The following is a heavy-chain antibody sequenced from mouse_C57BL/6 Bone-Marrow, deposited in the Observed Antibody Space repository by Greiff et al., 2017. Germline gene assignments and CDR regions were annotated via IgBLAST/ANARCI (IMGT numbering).Heavy chain of an antibody. D-gene: IGHD3-2*02. V-gene: IGHV1-53*01. J-gene: IGHJ2*01. CDR3: ASKGSSGYYFDY. Sequence: QVQLQQPGTELVKPGASVKLSCKASGYTFTSYWMHWVKQRPGQGLEWIGNINPSNGGTNYNEKFKSKATLTVDKSSSTAYMQLSSLTSEDSAVYYSASKGSSGYYFDYWSQGTTLTVSS. CDR2: INPSNGGT. CDR1: GYTFTSYW.